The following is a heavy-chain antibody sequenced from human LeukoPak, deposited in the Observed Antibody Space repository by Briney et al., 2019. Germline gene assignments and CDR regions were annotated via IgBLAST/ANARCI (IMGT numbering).Heavy chain of an antibody. J-gene: IGHJ4*02. Sequence: GESLKISCKGSGYSFTSYWISWVRQMPGKGLEWMERIDPSDSYTNYSPSFQGHVTISADKSISTAYLQWSSLKASDTAMYYCASQRITMVRGVPDYWGQGTLVTVSS. CDR2: IDPSDSYT. V-gene: IGHV5-10-1*01. CDR1: GYSFTSYW. CDR3: ASQRITMVRGVPDY. D-gene: IGHD3-10*01.